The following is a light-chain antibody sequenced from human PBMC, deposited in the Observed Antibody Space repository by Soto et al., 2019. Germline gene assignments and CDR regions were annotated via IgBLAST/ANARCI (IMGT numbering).Light chain of an antibody. CDR2: KAS. CDR1: QTISSW. CDR3: QHYNSYSEA. J-gene: IGKJ1*01. V-gene: IGKV1-5*03. Sequence: DIQMTQSPSTLSGSVGARVTITCRASQTISSWLAWYQQKPGKAPKLLIYKASTLKSGVPSRFSGSGSGTEFTLTISSLQPDDFVTYYCQHYNSYSEAFGQGTKVDIK.